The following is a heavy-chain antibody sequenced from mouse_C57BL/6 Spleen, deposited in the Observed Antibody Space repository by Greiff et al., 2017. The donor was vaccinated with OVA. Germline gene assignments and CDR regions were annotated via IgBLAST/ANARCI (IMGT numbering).Heavy chain of an antibody. CDR3: ARHRGDGYGFAY. Sequence: EVQGVESGGDLVKPGGSLKLSCAASGFTFSSYGMSWVRQTPDKRLEWVATISSGGSYTYYPDSVKGRFTISRDNAKNTLYLQMSSLKSEDTAMYYCARHRGDGYGFAYWGQGTLVTVSA. CDR2: ISSGGSYT. D-gene: IGHD2-2*01. J-gene: IGHJ3*01. V-gene: IGHV5-6*01. CDR1: GFTFSSYG.